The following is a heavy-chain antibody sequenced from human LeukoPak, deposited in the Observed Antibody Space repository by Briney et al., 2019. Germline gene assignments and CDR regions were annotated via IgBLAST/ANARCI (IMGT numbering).Heavy chain of an antibody. D-gene: IGHD6-13*01. CDR1: GFTFSIYS. Sequence: PGGSLRLSCAASGFTFSIYSMDWVRQAPGKGLEWVSSISSSGSYIYYADSLKGRFTTSRDNAKNSLYLQMNSLRAEDTAVYYCAREDASSWDYWGQGILVTVSS. CDR2: ISSSGSYI. CDR3: AREDASSWDY. V-gene: IGHV3-21*01. J-gene: IGHJ4*02.